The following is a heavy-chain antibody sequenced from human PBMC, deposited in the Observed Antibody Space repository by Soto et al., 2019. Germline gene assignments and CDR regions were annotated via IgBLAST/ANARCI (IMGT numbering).Heavy chain of an antibody. V-gene: IGHV4-34*01. Sequence: SETLSLTCAVYGGSFSGYYWSWIRQPPGKGLEWIGEINHSGSTNYNPSLKGRVTISVDTSKNQFSLKLSSVTAADTAVYYCARASWYCSSTSCYEVRFYYYYGMDVWGQGTTVTVSS. J-gene: IGHJ6*02. D-gene: IGHD2-2*01. CDR2: INHSGST. CDR3: ARASWYCSSTSCYEVRFYYYYGMDV. CDR1: GGSFSGYY.